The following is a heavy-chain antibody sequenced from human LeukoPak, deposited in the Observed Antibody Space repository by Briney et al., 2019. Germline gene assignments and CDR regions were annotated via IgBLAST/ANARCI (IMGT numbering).Heavy chain of an antibody. CDR1: GFTFSSYW. D-gene: IGHD3-3*02. V-gene: IGHV3-7*01. CDR3: ARDSTPPG. J-gene: IGHJ4*02. CDR2: IKQDGSEK. Sequence: PGGSLRLSCVASGFTFSSYWMSWVRQAPGKGLEWVANIKQDGSEKYYVDSVKGRFTISRDNAKNSLYLQMNSLRAEDTAVYYCARDSTPPGWGQGTLVTVSS.